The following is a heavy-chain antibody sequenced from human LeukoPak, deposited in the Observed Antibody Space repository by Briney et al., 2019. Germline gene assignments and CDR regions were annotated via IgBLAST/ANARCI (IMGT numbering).Heavy chain of an antibody. CDR1: GFTFSSYA. CDR3: ARGWHGSSSGGYYFDY. Sequence: GSLRLSCAASGFTFSSYAMSWIRQPPGKGLEWIGEINHSGSTNYNPSLKSRVTISVDTSKNQFSLKLSSVTAADTAVYYCARGWHGSSSGGYYFDYWGQGTLVTVSS. J-gene: IGHJ4*02. D-gene: IGHD6-6*01. V-gene: IGHV4-34*01. CDR2: INHSGST.